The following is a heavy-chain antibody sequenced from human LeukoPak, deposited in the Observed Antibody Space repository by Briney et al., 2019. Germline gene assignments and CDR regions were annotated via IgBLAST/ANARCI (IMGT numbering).Heavy chain of an antibody. CDR2: IYYSGST. Sequence: SETLSLTCTVSGGSISSSSYYWGWIRQPPGKGLEWIGYIYYSGSTNYNPSLKSRVTISVDTSKNQFSLKLSSVTAADTAVYYCARSNYYDSSGYYRVAFDIWGQGTMVTVSS. V-gene: IGHV4-61*05. CDR3: ARSNYYDSSGYYRVAFDI. J-gene: IGHJ3*02. D-gene: IGHD3-22*01. CDR1: GGSISSSSYY.